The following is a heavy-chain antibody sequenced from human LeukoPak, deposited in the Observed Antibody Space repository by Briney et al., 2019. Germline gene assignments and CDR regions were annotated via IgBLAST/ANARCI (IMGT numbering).Heavy chain of an antibody. CDR2: INPNSGGT. CDR3: ASASNSSGWYREPKFLDY. Sequence: AASVKVSCKASGYTFTGYYMHWVRQAPGQGLEWMGWINPNSGGTNYAQKFQGRVTMTRDTSISTAYMELSRLRSDDTAVYYCASASNSSGWYREPKFLDYWGQGTLVTVSS. V-gene: IGHV1-2*02. J-gene: IGHJ4*02. CDR1: GYTFTGYY. D-gene: IGHD6-19*01.